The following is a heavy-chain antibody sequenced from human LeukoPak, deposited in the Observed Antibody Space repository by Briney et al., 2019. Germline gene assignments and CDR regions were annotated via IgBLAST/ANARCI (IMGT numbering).Heavy chain of an antibody. CDR2: IYYSGST. D-gene: IGHD2-15*01. V-gene: IGHV4-59*01. Sequence: PLETLSLTCTVSGGSISSYYWSWIRQPPGKGLEWIGYIYYSGSTNYNPSLKSRVTISVDTSKNQFSLKLSSVTAADTAVYYCARGAAYMYYFDYWGQGTLVTVSS. J-gene: IGHJ4*02. CDR1: GGSISSYY. CDR3: ARGAAYMYYFDY.